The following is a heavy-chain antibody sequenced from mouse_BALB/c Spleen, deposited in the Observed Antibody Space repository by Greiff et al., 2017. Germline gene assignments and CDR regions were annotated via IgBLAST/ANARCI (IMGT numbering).Heavy chain of an antibody. CDR2: ISSGGSYT. V-gene: IGHV5-9-4*01. Sequence: EVKVVESGGGLVKPGGSLKLSCAASGFTFSSYAMSLVRQSPEKRLEWVAEISSGGSYTYYPDTVTGRFTISRDNAKNTLYLEMSSLRSEDTAMYYCARDRGARATGYYAMDYWGQGTSVTVSS. J-gene: IGHJ4*01. D-gene: IGHD3-1*01. CDR1: GFTFSSYA. CDR3: ARDRGARATGYYAMDY.